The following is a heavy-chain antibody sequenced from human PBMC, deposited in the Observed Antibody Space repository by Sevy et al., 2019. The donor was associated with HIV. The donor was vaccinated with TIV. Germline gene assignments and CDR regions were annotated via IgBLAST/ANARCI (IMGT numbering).Heavy chain of an antibody. J-gene: IGHJ5*02. CDR3: ASVVRGWLRGWFDP. Sequence: GGSLRLSCAASGFTFSDDYMSWIHQAPGKGLEWVSYISSSSSYTNYADSVKGRFTISRDNAKNSLYLQMNSLRAEDTAVYYCASVVRGWLRGWFDPWGQGTLVTVSS. CDR1: GFTFSDDY. D-gene: IGHD6-19*01. CDR2: ISSSSSYT. V-gene: IGHV3-11*06.